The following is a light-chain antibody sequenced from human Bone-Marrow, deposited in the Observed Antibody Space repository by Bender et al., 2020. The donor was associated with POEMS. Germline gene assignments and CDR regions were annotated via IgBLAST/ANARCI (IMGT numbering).Light chain of an antibody. CDR3: SSYTTSNSHV. CDR2: GVS. CDR1: SSDRGDYNY. Sequence: QSALTQPASVSGSPGQSITISCTGTSSDRGDYNYVSWYQQRPGKAPKLMIYGVSNRPSGVSNRFSGSKSGNTASLTISGLQAEDEADYYCSSYTTSNSHVFGAGTKLTVL. V-gene: IGLV2-14*01. J-gene: IGLJ1*01.